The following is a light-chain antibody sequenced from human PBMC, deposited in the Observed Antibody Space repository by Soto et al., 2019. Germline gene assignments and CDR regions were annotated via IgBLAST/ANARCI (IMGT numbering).Light chain of an antibody. J-gene: IGLJ2*01. Sequence: QSVLTQPPSASGTPGQRVTISCSGTNSNIGNNYVYWYQQLPVTAPKLLIYRNNQRPSGVPDRFSGSKAGTSASLAISGLRSEDDADYYCSAWDDSLSGVVFGGGTKVTVL. V-gene: IGLV1-47*01. CDR2: RNN. CDR3: SAWDDSLSGVV. CDR1: NSNIGNNY.